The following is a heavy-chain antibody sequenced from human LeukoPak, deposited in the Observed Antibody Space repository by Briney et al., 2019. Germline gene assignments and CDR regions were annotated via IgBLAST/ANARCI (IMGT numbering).Heavy chain of an antibody. CDR2: INPNSGGT. CDR3: ARARAYYYDSSVGY. CDR1: GYTFTGYY. J-gene: IGHJ4*02. V-gene: IGHV1-2*06. Sequence: GASVKVSCKASGYTFTGYYMHWVRQAPGQGLEWMGRINPNSGGTNYAQKFQGRVTMTRDTSISTAYMELSRPRSDDTAVYYCARARAYYYDSSVGYWGQGTLVTVSS. D-gene: IGHD3-22*01.